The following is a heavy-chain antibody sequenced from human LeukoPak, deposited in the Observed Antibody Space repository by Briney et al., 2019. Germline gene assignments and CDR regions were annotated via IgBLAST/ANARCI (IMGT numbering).Heavy chain of an antibody. Sequence: GGSLRLSCVVSGITLSNYGMSWVRQAPGKGLEWVSGISGGGGGTNYADSVKGRFTISRDNSRNTMYLQMNSLRAEDTAVYFCAKRGVEIRGPLVIGYHKETSYFDHWGQGVLVTVSS. V-gene: IGHV3-23*01. CDR3: AKRGVEIRGPLVIGYHKETSYFDH. J-gene: IGHJ4*02. D-gene: IGHD3-10*01. CDR1: GITLSNYG. CDR2: ISGGGGGT.